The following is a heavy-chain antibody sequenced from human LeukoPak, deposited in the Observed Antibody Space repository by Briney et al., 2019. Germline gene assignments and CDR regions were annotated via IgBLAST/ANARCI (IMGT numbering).Heavy chain of an antibody. V-gene: IGHV4-4*07. Sequence: SETLPLTCTVSGGSISSYYWSWIRQPAGKGLEWIGRIYTSGSTNYNSSLKSRVTISVDKSKNQFSLKLSSVTAADTAVYYCARGRVSSDYGSVWFDTWVEATLVNVSS. CDR3: ARGRVSSDYGSVWFDT. CDR2: IYTSGST. CDR1: GGSISSYY. J-gene: IGHJ5*02. D-gene: IGHD3-10*01.